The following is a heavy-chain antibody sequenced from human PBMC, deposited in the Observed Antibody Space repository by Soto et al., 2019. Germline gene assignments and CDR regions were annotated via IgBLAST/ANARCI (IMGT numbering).Heavy chain of an antibody. V-gene: IGHV4-34*01. CDR3: ASTRRWRSSSSPDVH. CDR2: INHSGST. J-gene: IGHJ4*02. Sequence: PSETPSLTCAVYGGSFSGYYWSWIRQPPGKGLEWIGEINHSGSTNYNPSLKSRVTISVDTSKNQFSLKLSSVTAADTAVYYCASTRRWRSSSSPDVHWGQGTLVTVSS. D-gene: IGHD6-6*01. CDR1: GGSFSGYY.